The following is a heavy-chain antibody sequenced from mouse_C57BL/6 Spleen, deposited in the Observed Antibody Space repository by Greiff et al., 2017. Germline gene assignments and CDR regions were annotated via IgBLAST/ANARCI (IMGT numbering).Heavy chain of an antibody. CDR2: INPGGGGT. CDR1: GYAFTNYL. D-gene: IGHD2-2*01. J-gene: IGHJ2*01. CDR3: ARSFSTMVTTDYFDY. V-gene: IGHV1-54*01. Sequence: QVQLQQSGAELVRPGTSVKVSCKASGYAFTNYLIEWVKQRPGQGLEWIGVINPGGGGTNYNEKFKGKATLTADKSSSTAYMQLSSLTSEDSAVYFCARSFSTMVTTDYFDYWGQGTTLTVSS.